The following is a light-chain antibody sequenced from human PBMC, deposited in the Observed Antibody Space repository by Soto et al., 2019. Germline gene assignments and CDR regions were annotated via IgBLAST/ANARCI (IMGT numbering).Light chain of an antibody. V-gene: IGKV3-20*01. J-gene: IGKJ1*01. CDR2: AAS. CDR1: QSVSSNY. Sequence: EIVLTQSPGTLSLSPGERATISCRASQSVSSNYLAWYQQKPGQAPRLLIYAASNRASGIPDRFGGSGSGTDFTLTVSRLEPEDFAVYYCQQYGSAPWTSGQGTKVEI. CDR3: QQYGSAPWT.